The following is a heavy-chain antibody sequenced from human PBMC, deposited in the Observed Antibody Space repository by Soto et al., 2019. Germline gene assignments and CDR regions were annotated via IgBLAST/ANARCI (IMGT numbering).Heavy chain of an antibody. CDR2: IYYSGST. CDR3: ARGVGVVTFFYY. Sequence: SETLPLTCTVSGGSVSSGSYYWSWIRQPPGKGLEWIGYIYYSGSTNYNPSLKSRVTISVDTSKNQFSLKLSSVTAADTAVFYCARGVGVVTFFYYWGQGTLVTVSS. CDR1: GGSVSSGSYY. V-gene: IGHV4-61*01. D-gene: IGHD3-3*01. J-gene: IGHJ4*02.